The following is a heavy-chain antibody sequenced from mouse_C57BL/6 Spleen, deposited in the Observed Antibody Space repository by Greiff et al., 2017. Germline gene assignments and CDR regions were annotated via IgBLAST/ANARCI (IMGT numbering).Heavy chain of an antibody. Sequence: EVKLMESGGGLVQPGGSLKLSCAASGFTFSDYGMAWVRQAPRKGPEWVAFISNLAYSIYYAETVTGRFTISRENAKNTLYLEMSSLRSEDTAMYYCARHGDYGSSYWYFDVWGTGTTVTVSS. CDR2: ISNLAYSI. CDR1: GFTFSDYG. CDR3: ARHGDYGSSYWYFDV. J-gene: IGHJ1*03. V-gene: IGHV5-15*01. D-gene: IGHD1-1*01.